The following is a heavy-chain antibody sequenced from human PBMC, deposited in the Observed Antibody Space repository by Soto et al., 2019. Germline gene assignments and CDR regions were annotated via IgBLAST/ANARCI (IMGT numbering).Heavy chain of an antibody. CDR1: GFTFSSYS. CDR3: ATLPRGEQHDAFVI. V-gene: IGHV3-21*01. D-gene: IGHD2-15*01. Sequence: PGGSLRLSCAASGFTFSSYSMNWVRQAPGKGLEWVSSISSSSSYIYYADSVKGRFTISRDNAKNSLYLQMNSLRAEDTAVYYCATLPRGEQHDAFVIWGQGTMVTVSS. J-gene: IGHJ3*02. CDR2: ISSSSSYI.